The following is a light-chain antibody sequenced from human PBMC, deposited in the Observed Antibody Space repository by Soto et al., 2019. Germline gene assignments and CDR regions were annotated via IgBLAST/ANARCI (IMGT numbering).Light chain of an antibody. CDR1: SSDVGGYNY. CDR3: SSYTSSSTDVV. Sequence: QSALTQPASVSGSPGQSITISCTGTSSDVGGYNYVSWYQQHPGKAPKLMIYDVSYRPSGVSNRFSGSKSGNTASLTISGLQAEDEADYYCSSYTSSSTDVVFGGGTKLTVL. J-gene: IGLJ2*01. CDR2: DVS. V-gene: IGLV2-14*01.